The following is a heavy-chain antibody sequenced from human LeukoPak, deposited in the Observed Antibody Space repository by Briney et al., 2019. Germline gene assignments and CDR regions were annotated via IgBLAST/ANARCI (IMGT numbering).Heavy chain of an antibody. J-gene: IGHJ4*02. CDR3: ATVADSMIVVVTIDY. D-gene: IGHD3-22*01. V-gene: IGHV3-30*02. Sequence: GGSLRLSCAASGFTFSSSGMHWVRQAPGKGLDWVAFIRYDGSNKYYADSVKGRFTISRDNSKNTLYLQMNSLRAEDTAVYYCATVADSMIVVVTIDYWGQGTLVTVSS. CDR2: IRYDGSNK. CDR1: GFTFSSSG.